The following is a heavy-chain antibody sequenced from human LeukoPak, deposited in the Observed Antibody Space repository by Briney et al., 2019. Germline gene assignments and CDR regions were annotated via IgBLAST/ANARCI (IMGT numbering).Heavy chain of an antibody. V-gene: IGHV3-48*02. CDR3: ARDIDSGDYTAAPGDY. CDR1: GFTFSSYS. CDR2: ISSSGSTI. Sequence: PRGSLRLSCAASGFTFSSYSMNWVRQAPGKALEWISYISSSGSTINYADSVKGRFTISRDSAKNSLYLQMNSLRDEDTAVYYCARDIDSGDYTAAPGDYWGQGTLVTVSS. D-gene: IGHD4-17*01. J-gene: IGHJ4*02.